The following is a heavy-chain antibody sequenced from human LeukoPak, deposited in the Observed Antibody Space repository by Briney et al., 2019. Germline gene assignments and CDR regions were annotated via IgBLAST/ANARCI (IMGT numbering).Heavy chain of an antibody. J-gene: IGHJ4*02. V-gene: IGHV4-34*01. CDR3: ARLAEGDGYLYYFDY. Sequence: ASETLSLTCAVYGGSFSGYYWSWIRQPPGKGLEWIGEINHSGSTNYNPSLKSRVTISVDTSKNQFSLKLSSVTAADTAVYYCARLAEGDGYLYYFDYWGQGTLVTVSS. CDR1: GGSFSGYY. CDR2: INHSGST. D-gene: IGHD5-24*01.